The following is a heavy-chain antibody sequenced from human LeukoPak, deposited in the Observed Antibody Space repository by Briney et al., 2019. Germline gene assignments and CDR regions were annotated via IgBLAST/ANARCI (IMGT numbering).Heavy chain of an antibody. Sequence: GRSLRLSCAASGFTFNTYALHWVRQALGKGLEWVTVISYDGNNIYYKDSVKGRFTISRDNSKNTLYLLMNSLRPEDTAVYYCARDGGPIAAVDYPHYYMAVWGKGTTVTVSS. CDR2: ISYDGNNI. V-gene: IGHV3-30*04. J-gene: IGHJ6*03. D-gene: IGHD6-6*01. CDR3: ARDGGPIAAVDYPHYYMAV. CDR1: GFTFNTYA.